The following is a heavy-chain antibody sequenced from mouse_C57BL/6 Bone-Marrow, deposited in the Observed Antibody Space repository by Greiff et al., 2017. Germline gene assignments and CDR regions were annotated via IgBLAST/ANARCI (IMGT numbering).Heavy chain of an antibody. CDR1: GYTFTSYW. Sequence: QVQLQQPGAELVKPGASVKLSCKASGYTFTSYWMHWVKQRPGQGLEWIGMIHPNSGSTNYNEKFKSKATLTVDKSSSTAYMQLSSLTSEDSAVYYCAREGIYYGNYYYAMDYWGQGTSVTVSS. CDR2: IHPNSGST. D-gene: IGHD2-1*01. V-gene: IGHV1-64*01. J-gene: IGHJ4*01. CDR3: AREGIYYGNYYYAMDY.